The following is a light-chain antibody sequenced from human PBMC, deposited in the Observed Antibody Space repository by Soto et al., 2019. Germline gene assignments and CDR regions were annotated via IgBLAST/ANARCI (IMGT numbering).Light chain of an antibody. CDR2: GAS. CDR3: QLHSNWPPIT. Sequence: EILMTQSPATLSVSPGERATLSCRASQSVSSNLAWYQHKPGQAPRLLIYGASTRATGIPARFSGSGSGTEFTLTISSLQSEDFAVYYCQLHSNWPPITFGQGTRLEIK. V-gene: IGKV3-15*01. CDR1: QSVSSN. J-gene: IGKJ5*01.